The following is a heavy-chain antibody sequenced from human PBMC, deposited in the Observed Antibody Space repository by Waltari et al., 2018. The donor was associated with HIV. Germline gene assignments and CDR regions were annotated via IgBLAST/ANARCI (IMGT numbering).Heavy chain of an antibody. J-gene: IGHJ4*02. CDR3: ARVGSNYYDSSGYDLVVDY. D-gene: IGHD3-22*01. CDR2: ITAYNGNT. V-gene: IGHV1-18*01. CDR1: GYTFTSYG. Sequence: QVQLVQSGAEVKKPGASVKVSCKASGYTFTSYGISWVRQAPGQGLEWMGWITAYNGNTNNAQKRKGRVTMTTDTATSTAYMELRSLRSDDTAVYYCARVGSNYYDSSGYDLVVDYWGQGTLVTVSS.